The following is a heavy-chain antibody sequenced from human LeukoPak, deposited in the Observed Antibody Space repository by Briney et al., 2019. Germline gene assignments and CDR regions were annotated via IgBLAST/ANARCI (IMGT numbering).Heavy chain of an antibody. D-gene: IGHD5-24*01. Sequence: WGSLRLSCAASGFIVSSNYMSWVRQAPGKGLEWVSVINSGGSTYHADSVKGRFTISRDNSKNTLYLQMNSLRAEDTAVYYCARGHRADGYSYGPYYFDYWGQGTLVTVSS. V-gene: IGHV3-53*01. CDR1: GFIVSSNY. CDR3: ARGHRADGYSYGPYYFDY. CDR2: INSGGST. J-gene: IGHJ4*02.